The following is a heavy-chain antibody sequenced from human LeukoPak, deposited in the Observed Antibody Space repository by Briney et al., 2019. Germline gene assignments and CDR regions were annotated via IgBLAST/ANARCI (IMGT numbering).Heavy chain of an antibody. V-gene: IGHV4-31*03. D-gene: IGHD2-2*01. J-gene: IGHJ6*03. CDR2: IHYSGST. CDR1: GGSISSGGYY. CDR3: ARGTTYCSSTSCYHYYYMDV. Sequence: SETLSLTCTVSGGSISSGGYYWSWIRQHPRKGPEWIGYIHYSGSTYYNPSLRSRLTISVDTSKNQFSLNLSSVTAADTAVYYCARGTTYCSSTSCYHYYYMDVWGKGTTVTVSS.